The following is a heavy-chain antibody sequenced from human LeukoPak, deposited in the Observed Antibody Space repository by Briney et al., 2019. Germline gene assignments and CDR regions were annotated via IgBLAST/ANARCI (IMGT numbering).Heavy chain of an antibody. Sequence: GGSLRLSCAASGFTFSSYAMHWVRQAPGKGLEWVAVISYDGSNKYYADSVKGRFTISRDNSKNTLYLQTNSLRAEDTAVYYCARGVYSSWQTVFCDYWGQGTLVTVSS. CDR3: ARGVYSSWQTVFCDY. D-gene: IGHD6-13*01. CDR1: GFTFSSYA. CDR2: ISYDGSNK. V-gene: IGHV3-30-3*01. J-gene: IGHJ4*02.